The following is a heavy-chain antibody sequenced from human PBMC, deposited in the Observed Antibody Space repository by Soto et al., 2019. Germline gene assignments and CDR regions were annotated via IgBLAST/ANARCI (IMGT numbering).Heavy chain of an antibody. D-gene: IGHD2-15*01. CDR1: GFTFSNNG. V-gene: IGHV3-30*03. Sequence: QVQLVESGGGAVQPGRSLRLSCAASGFTFSNNGIHWVRQAPGKGLEWVAVISCDGINKYYADSVKGRSTISRDNSKNTLFLQMNSLRVEDTAVYYCAMDLYGGSSRFDYWGHGTLVTVSS. J-gene: IGHJ4*01. CDR3: AMDLYGGSSRFDY. CDR2: ISCDGINK.